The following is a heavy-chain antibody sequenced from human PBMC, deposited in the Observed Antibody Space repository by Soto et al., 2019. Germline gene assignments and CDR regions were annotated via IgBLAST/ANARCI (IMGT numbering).Heavy chain of an antibody. CDR3: AAGRRHYTAIYYYYGMDV. CDR2: FAPEDGET. D-gene: IGHD5-18*01. V-gene: IGHV1-24*01. CDR1: GYTLTELS. Sequence: QVQLVQSGAEVKKPGASVKVSCKVSGYTLTELSMHWVRQAPGKGLELKGGFAPEDGETIYAQKFQGRVTMTEETSTDTAYRELSCVRYWATAVYCCAAGRRHYTAIYYYYGMDVWGQGTTVTVFS. J-gene: IGHJ6*02.